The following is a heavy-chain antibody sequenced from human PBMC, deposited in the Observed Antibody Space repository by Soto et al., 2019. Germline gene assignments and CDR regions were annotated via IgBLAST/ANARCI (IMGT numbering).Heavy chain of an antibody. Sequence: KTSETLSLTCAVSGGSISSSNWWSWVRQPPGKGLEWIGEIYHSGSTNYNPSLKSRVTRSGDKSKNQFYLKQSYVTAADTAVYYCAGQVVVIVEWWFDPWGQGTLVTVSS. J-gene: IGHJ5*02. CDR1: GGSISSSNW. CDR2: IYHSGST. D-gene: IGHD3-22*01. V-gene: IGHV4-4*02. CDR3: AGQVVVIVEWWFDP.